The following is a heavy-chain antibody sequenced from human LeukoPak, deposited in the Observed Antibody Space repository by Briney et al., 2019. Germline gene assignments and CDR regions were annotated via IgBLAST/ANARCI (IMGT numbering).Heavy chain of an antibody. Sequence: SSETLSLTCTVSGASISSYYWSWIRQPPGRGLEWIGNISYTGSTNYNPSPKSRVTISVDTSKSQFSLKLSSVTAADTAAYYCARGLCYGGSCNSGPWFDPWGQGTLVSVSS. CDR2: ISYTGST. CDR1: GASISSYY. D-gene: IGHD2-15*01. CDR3: ARGLCYGGSCNSGPWFDP. V-gene: IGHV4-59*08. J-gene: IGHJ5*02.